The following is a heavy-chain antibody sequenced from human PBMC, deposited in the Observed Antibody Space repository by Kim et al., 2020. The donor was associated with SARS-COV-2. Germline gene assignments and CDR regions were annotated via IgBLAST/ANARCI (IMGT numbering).Heavy chain of an antibody. CDR3: ASGLKTLDYGDYEVDY. D-gene: IGHD4-17*01. J-gene: IGHJ4*02. V-gene: IGHV4-31*03. CDR2: IYYSGST. Sequence: SETLSLTCTVSGGSISSGGYYRSWIRQHPGKGLEWIGYIYYSGSTYYNPSLKSRVTISVDTSKNQFSLKLSSVTAADTAVYYCASGLKTLDYGDYEVDYWGRGTLVTVSS. CDR1: GGSISSGGYY.